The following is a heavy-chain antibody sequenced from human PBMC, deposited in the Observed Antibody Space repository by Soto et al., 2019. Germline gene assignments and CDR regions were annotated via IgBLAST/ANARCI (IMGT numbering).Heavy chain of an antibody. Sequence: LRLSYGASGLTFSNYAMHWVLQAPGKGLEWVAVISYDGSNKYYADSVKGRFTISRDNSKNTLYLQMNSLRAEDTAVYYCARGGYSGQTNDSSGQRTLVTLSS. V-gene: IGHV3-30-3*01. D-gene: IGHD5-12*01. CDR3: ARGGYSGQTNDS. CDR2: ISYDGSNK. J-gene: IGHJ4*02. CDR1: GLTFSNYA.